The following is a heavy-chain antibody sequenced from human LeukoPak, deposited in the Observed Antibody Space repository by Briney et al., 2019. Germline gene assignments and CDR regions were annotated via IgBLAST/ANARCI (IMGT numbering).Heavy chain of an antibody. CDR3: AREYSSSFDY. D-gene: IGHD6-13*01. J-gene: IGHJ4*02. Sequence: PSETLSLTCAVYGGSFSGYYWSWIRQPPGKGLEGIGEINHSGSTNYNPSLKRRVTISVDTSMNQFSLKLSSVTAADTAVYYCAREYSSSFDYWGQGTLVTVSS. CDR1: GGSFSGYY. V-gene: IGHV4-34*01. CDR2: INHSGST.